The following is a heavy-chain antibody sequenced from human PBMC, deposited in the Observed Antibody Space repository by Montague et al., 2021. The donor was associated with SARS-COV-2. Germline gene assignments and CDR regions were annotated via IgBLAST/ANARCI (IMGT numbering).Heavy chain of an antibody. Sequence: SQRLSCAASGFSFSSYHMNWVRQAPGKGLEWVSSISPSGDYIYSADSLKGRFIISRDNAKNSLYLQMSSLRAEDTAIYYCARASWIVATVPDYWGQGTLVTVSS. D-gene: IGHD5-12*01. CDR3: ARASWIVATVPDY. CDR2: ISPSGDYI. V-gene: IGHV3-21*01. CDR1: GFSFSSYH. J-gene: IGHJ4*02.